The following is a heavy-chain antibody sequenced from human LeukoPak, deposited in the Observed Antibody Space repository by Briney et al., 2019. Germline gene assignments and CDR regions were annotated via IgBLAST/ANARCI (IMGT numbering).Heavy chain of an antibody. V-gene: IGHV4-34*01. Sequence: SETLSLTCAVYGVSFSGYYWSWIRQPPGKGLEWIGEINHSGSTNYNPSLKSRVTISVDTSKNQFSLKLSSVTAADTAVYYCARFNVVRGGYYFDYWGQGTLVTVSS. CDR1: GVSFSGYY. CDR3: ARFNVVRGGYYFDY. D-gene: IGHD3-10*01. CDR2: INHSGST. J-gene: IGHJ4*02.